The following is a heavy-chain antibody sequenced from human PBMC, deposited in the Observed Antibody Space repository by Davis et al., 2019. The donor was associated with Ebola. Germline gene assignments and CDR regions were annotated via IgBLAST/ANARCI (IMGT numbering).Heavy chain of an antibody. D-gene: IGHD3-3*01. CDR2: INAGNGNT. V-gene: IGHV1-3*01. Sequence: ASVKVSCKASGYTFTSYAMHWVRQAPGQRLEWMGWINAGNGNTKYSQKFQGRVTITRDPSASTAYMELSSLRSEDTAVYYCARDLRFGRYYFDYWGQGTLVTVSS. CDR3: ARDLRFGRYYFDY. CDR1: GYTFTSYA. J-gene: IGHJ4*02.